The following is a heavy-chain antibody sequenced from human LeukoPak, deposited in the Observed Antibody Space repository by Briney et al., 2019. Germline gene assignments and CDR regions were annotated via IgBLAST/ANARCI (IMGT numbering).Heavy chain of an antibody. CDR3: AKDDSSGPRVHYFYGVDA. Sequence: GGSLRLSCAASGFTFSSYWMHWVRQAPGKGLVWVSRINSDGGSTSYADSVKGRFTISRDNAKNTLYLQMNSLRAEDTAVYYCAKDDSSGPRVHYFYGVDAWGQGTTVTVSS. V-gene: IGHV3-74*01. J-gene: IGHJ6*02. CDR1: GFTFSSYW. CDR2: INSDGGST. D-gene: IGHD3-22*01.